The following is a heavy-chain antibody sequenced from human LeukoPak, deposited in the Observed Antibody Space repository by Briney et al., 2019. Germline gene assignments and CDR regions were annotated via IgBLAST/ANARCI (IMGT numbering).Heavy chain of an antibody. Sequence: ETLSLTCTVSGGSISSGGYYWSWIRQAPGKGLEWVSTISGGGGSTYYADSVKGRFTISRDNSKNTLYLQVNSLRAEDTAVYYCAKGGKWDVTPFDYWGQGTLVTVSS. CDR1: GGSISSGGYY. CDR2: ISGGGGST. J-gene: IGHJ4*02. V-gene: IGHV3-23*01. D-gene: IGHD1-26*01. CDR3: AKGGKWDVTPFDY.